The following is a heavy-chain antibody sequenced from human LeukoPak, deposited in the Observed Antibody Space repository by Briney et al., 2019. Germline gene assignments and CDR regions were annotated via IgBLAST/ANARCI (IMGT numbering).Heavy chain of an antibody. CDR1: GYTFTRYW. CDR3: ARHDNDFWSGTLYGMDV. Sequence: GESLKISCKGSGYTFTRYWIGWVRQMPGKGLEWMGIIHPGNSDSRYSPSFQGQVTISADKSISTAYLQWSSLKASDTAKYYCARHDNDFWSGTLYGMDVWGQGTTVAVSS. V-gene: IGHV5-51*01. J-gene: IGHJ6*02. CDR2: IHPGNSDS. D-gene: IGHD3-3*01.